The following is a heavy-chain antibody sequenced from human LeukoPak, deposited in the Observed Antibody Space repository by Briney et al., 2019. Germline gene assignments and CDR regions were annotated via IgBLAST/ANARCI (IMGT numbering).Heavy chain of an antibody. V-gene: IGHV3-9*01. CDR1: GFTFDDYA. D-gene: IGHD3-10*02. Sequence: GGSLRLSCAASGFTFDDYAMHWVRQAPGKGPEWVSGISWNSGSIGYADSVKGRFTISRDNAKNSLYLQMNSLRAEDTAVYYCAELGITMIGGVWGKGTTVTISS. J-gene: IGHJ6*04. CDR2: ISWNSGSI. CDR3: AELGITMIGGV.